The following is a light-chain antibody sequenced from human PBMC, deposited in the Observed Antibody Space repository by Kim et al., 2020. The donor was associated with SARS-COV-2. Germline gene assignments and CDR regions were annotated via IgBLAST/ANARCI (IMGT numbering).Light chain of an antibody. J-gene: IGLJ1*01. Sequence: SITISCTGTSSDIGDNNYVSWYQQHPGKAPKLMISDVSNRPSGVSNRFSGSKSGNTASQTISGLQAEDEAGYYCSSYTRSTTNYVFGTGTKVTVL. CDR1: SSDIGDNNY. V-gene: IGLV2-14*03. CDR2: DVS. CDR3: SSYTRSTTNYV.